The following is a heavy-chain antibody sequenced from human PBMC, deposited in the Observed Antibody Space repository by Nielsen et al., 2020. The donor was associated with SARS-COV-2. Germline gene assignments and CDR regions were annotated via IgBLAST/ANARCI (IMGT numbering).Heavy chain of an antibody. V-gene: IGHV4-4*02. J-gene: IGHJ4*02. CDR2: VSHSGSI. Sequence: SETLSLTCAVSGGSVSSNDWWTWVRQSPGQGLEWIGEVSHSGSINYNPSLKSRVTLSMDKSKRQFSLRLTSVSAADTAVYYCARVGYFGSEGYRTIGHYFDSWGQGALVTVSS. D-gene: IGHD3-10*01. CDR1: GGSVSSNDW. CDR3: ARVGYFGSEGYRTIGHYFDS.